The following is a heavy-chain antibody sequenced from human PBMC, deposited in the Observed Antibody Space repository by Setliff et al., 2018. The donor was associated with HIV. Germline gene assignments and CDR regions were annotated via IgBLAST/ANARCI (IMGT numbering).Heavy chain of an antibody. V-gene: IGHV1-3*01. D-gene: IGHD3-10*01. CDR3: ARDSLPYYYGSGTDSFDI. Sequence: ASVKVSCKASGYTFTSYAINWVRQAPGQSLEWMAWINGGNGDTKYSQKFQGRVTVTGDTSVITAYMELSDLRSEDTAVYYCARDSLPYYYGSGTDSFDIWGQGTMVTVSS. CDR1: GYTFTSYA. J-gene: IGHJ3*02. CDR2: INGGNGDT.